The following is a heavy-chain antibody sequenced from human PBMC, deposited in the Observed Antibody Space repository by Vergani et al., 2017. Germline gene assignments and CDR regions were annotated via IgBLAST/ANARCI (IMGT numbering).Heavy chain of an antibody. CDR3: ARVVPAATWFDP. Sequence: QVQLVQSGAEVKKPGASVKVSCKASGYTFTSDYMHWVRQAPGQGLEWMGIINPSGGSTCYAQKFQGRVTMTRDTSTSTVYMELSSLRSEDTAVYYCARVVPAATWFDPWGQGTLVTVSS. CDR1: GYTFTSDY. J-gene: IGHJ5*02. V-gene: IGHV1-46*03. CDR2: INPSGGST. D-gene: IGHD2-2*01.